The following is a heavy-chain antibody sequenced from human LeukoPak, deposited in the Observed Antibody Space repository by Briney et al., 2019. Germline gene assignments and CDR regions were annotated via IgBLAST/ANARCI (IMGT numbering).Heavy chain of an antibody. CDR2: IYYSGST. Sequence: SETLSLTCTVSGGSISSYYWSWLRQPPGKGLEWIGYIYYSGSTNYNPSLKSRVTISVDTSKNQFSLKLSSVTAADTAVYYCARVDYDSSGLPFDIWGQGTMVTVSS. J-gene: IGHJ3*02. V-gene: IGHV4-59*01. CDR3: ARVDYDSSGLPFDI. CDR1: GGSISSYY. D-gene: IGHD3-22*01.